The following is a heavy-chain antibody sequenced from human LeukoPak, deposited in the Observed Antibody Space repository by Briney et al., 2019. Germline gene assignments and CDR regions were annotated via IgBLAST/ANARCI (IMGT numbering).Heavy chain of an antibody. V-gene: IGHV3-11*04. J-gene: IGHJ6*03. Sequence: PGGSLRLSCAASGITFGDHYMSWIRQAPGKGLEWLSYISSGGDSIYYADSVKGRFTISRDNAKNSVSLQMNSLRAEDTAVYYCASGSYGSGFYYFYYMDVWGKGTTVTVSS. CDR2: ISSGGDSI. CDR3: ASGSYGSGFYYFYYMDV. CDR1: GITFGDHY. D-gene: IGHD3-10*01.